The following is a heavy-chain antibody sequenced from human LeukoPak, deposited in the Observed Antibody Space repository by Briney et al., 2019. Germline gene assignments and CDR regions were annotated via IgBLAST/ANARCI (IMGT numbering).Heavy chain of an antibody. J-gene: IGHJ4*02. CDR2: IYYSRST. V-gene: IGHV4-30-4*07. CDR3: ASGYSYGYVPPRFFDY. Sequence: SETLSLTCAVSGGSISSGGYSWSWIRQPPGKGLEWIGYIYYSRSTYYNPSLKSRVTISVDTSKNQFSLKLSSVTAADTAVYYCASGYSYGYVPPRFFDYWGQGTLVTVSS. CDR1: GGSISSGGYS. D-gene: IGHD5-18*01.